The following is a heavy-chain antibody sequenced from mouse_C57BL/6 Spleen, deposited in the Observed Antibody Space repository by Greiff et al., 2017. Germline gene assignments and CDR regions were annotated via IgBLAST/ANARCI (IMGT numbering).Heavy chain of an antibody. CDR3: ARHGTPNWDVGYFDV. CDR1: GFTFSSYG. CDR2: ISSGGSYT. V-gene: IGHV5-6*01. D-gene: IGHD4-1*01. Sequence: EVKLVESGGDLVKPGGSLTLSCAASGFTFSSYGMSWVRQTPDKRLEWVATISSGGSYTYYPDSVKGRFTISRDNAKNTLYLQMSSLKSEDTAMYYCARHGTPNWDVGYFDVWGTGTTVTVSS. J-gene: IGHJ1*03.